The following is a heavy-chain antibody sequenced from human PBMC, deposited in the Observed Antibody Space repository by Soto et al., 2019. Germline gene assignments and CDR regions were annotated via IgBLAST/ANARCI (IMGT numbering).Heavy chain of an antibody. CDR3: ARGRATDYYDSSGYPFTFPGH. Sequence: RGSLRLSCAASGFTFSSYGMHWVRQAPGKGLEWVAVIWYDGSNKYYADSVKGRFTISRDNSKNTLYLQMNSLRAEDTAVYYCARGRATDYYDSSGYPFTFPGHWGQGTLVTVSS. J-gene: IGHJ4*02. CDR1: GFTFSSYG. D-gene: IGHD3-22*01. V-gene: IGHV3-33*01. CDR2: IWYDGSNK.